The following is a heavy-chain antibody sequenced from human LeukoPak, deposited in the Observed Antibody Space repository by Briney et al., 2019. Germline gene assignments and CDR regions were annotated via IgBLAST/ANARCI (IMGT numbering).Heavy chain of an antibody. J-gene: IGHJ4*02. D-gene: IGHD2-8*01. V-gene: IGHV3-30*04. CDR3: AENGPPWPAQQYYFCL. CDR1: GFTFSSYA. Sequence: GRSLRLSCAASGFTFSSYAMHWVRQAPGKGLEWVAVISYDGSNKYYADSVKGRFTISRDNSKNTLYLQMNSLRAEDTAVYYCAENGPPWPAQQYYFCLWGQGTRV. CDR2: ISYDGSNK.